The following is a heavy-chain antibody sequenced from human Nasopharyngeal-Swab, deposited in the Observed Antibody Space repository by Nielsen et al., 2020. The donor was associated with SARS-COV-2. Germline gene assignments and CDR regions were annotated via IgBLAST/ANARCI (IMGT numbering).Heavy chain of an antibody. J-gene: IGHJ4*02. Sequence: GSLRLSCTVSGGSITSYYWSWIRQPPGKGLEWIGYIYYSGSTNYNPSLKSRVTISVDTSKNQFSLKLSSVTAADTAAYYCAGGLYYYDSSGYYPFDYWGQGTLVTVSS. V-gene: IGHV4-59*01. CDR2: IYYSGST. CDR1: GGSITSYY. D-gene: IGHD3-22*01. CDR3: AGGLYYYDSSGYYPFDY.